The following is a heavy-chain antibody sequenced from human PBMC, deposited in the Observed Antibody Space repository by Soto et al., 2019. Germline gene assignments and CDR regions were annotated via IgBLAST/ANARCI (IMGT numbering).Heavy chain of an antibody. V-gene: IGHV4-31*03. CDR2: IYYSGST. CDR1: GGSISSGGYY. Sequence: QVQLQESGPGLVKPSQTLSLTCTVSGGSISSGGYYWSWIRQHPGKGLEWIGYIYYSGSTYYNPSLKSRVTISVDTSKNQFSLKLSSVTAADTAVYYCARSMTTVTPTIYYFDCWGQGTLVTVSS. J-gene: IGHJ4*02. D-gene: IGHD4-4*01. CDR3: ARSMTTVTPTIYYFDC.